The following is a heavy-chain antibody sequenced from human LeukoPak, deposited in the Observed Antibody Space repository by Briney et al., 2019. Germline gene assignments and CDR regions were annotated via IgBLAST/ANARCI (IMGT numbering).Heavy chain of an antibody. V-gene: IGHV3-23*01. CDR3: AKDGDIVVVVAARFDY. D-gene: IGHD2-15*01. CDR1: GFTFSSYA. J-gene: IGHJ4*02. CDR2: ISGSGGST. Sequence: GGSLRLSCAASGFTFSSYAMSWVRQAPGKGLEWVSAISGSGGSTYYADSVKVRFTISRDNSKNTLYLQMNSLRAEDTAVYYCAKDGDIVVVVAARFDYWGQGTLVTVSS.